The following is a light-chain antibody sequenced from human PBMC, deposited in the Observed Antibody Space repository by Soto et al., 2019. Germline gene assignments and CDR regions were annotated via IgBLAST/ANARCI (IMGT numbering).Light chain of an antibody. Sequence: EIVLTQSPGTLPLSPGERATLSCRASQSVTSNYLALYQQKPGQAPRLLISGASSRATGIPDRLSGSGSGTDFTLTISRLEPEDFALYYCQHYVERSPITFGQGTRLE. CDR3: QHYVERSPIT. V-gene: IGKV3-20*01. J-gene: IGKJ5*01. CDR1: QSVTSNY. CDR2: GAS.